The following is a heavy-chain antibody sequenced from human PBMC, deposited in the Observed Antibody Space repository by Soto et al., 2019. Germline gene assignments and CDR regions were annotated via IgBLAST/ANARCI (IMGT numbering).Heavy chain of an antibody. CDR1: GGSISSYY. V-gene: IGHV4-59*01. CDR3: ARGNYDYIWGSYLGYMDV. Sequence: SETLSLTCTVSGGSISSYYWSWIRQPPGKGLEWIGYIYYSGSTNYNPSLKSRVTISVDTSKNQFSLKLSSVTAADTAVYYCARGNYDYIWGSYLGYMDVWGKGTTVTVSS. D-gene: IGHD3-16*02. J-gene: IGHJ6*03. CDR2: IYYSGST.